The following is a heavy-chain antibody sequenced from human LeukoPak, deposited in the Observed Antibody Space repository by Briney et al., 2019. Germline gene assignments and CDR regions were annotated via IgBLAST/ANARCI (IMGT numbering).Heavy chain of an antibody. CDR1: GYDITIYW. CDR2: IYPGDSDT. J-gene: IGHJ6*02. D-gene: IGHD6-13*01. CDR3: ARHDRGYYFGLDV. V-gene: IGHV5-51*01. Sequence: GESLKISCKGSGYDITIYWIAWVRQMPGKGLEWMGIIYPGDSDTRYSPSFQGQVTISADKSISTAYLQWSSLKASDTAMYYCARHDRGYYFGLDVWGQGNTVTVSS.